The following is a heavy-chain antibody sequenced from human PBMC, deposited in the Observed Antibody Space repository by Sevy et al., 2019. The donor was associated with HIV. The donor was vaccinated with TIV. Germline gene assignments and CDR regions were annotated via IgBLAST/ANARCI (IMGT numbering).Heavy chain of an antibody. V-gene: IGHV5-51*01. J-gene: IGHJ5*02. CDR2: IYPGDSDT. Sequence: GESLKISCKGSGYSFTSYWIGWVRQMPGKGLEWMGIIYPGDSDTRYRPSFQGQVTISADKSISTAYLQWSRLKALDTAMYYCAGHGTQYAYSSGYYYVGGDWFDPWGQGTLVTVSS. D-gene: IGHD3-22*01. CDR3: AGHGTQYAYSSGYYYVGGDWFDP. CDR1: GYSFTSYW.